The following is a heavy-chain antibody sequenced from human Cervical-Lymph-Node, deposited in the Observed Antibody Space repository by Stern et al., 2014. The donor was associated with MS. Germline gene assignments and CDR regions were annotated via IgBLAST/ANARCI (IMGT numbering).Heavy chain of an antibody. J-gene: IGHJ6*02. D-gene: IGHD6-13*01. V-gene: IGHV1-58*01. CDR1: GFTFTNSA. CDR3: AASTGYSSSFYGMDV. Sequence: QLVQSGPEVKKPGTSVKVPCKASGFTFTNSAVQWVRQAPGQRLEWIGWIVIGSGHTNYAQKFQGRVTITRDMSTSTTYMELSSLRSEDTDVYYCAASTGYSSSFYGMDVWGQGTTVTVSS. CDR2: IVIGSGHT.